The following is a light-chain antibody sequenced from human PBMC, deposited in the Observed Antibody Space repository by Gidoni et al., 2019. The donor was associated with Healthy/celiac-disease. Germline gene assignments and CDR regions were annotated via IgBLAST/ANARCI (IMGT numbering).Light chain of an antibody. CDR3: QQYGSSQA. CDR2: GAS. V-gene: IGKV3-20*01. J-gene: IGKJ1*01. CDR1: QSVSSSY. Sequence: ETVLTQPPGTLSLSRGARATLSCRASQSVSSSYLAWYQQKPGQAPRLLIYGASSRATGIPDRFSGSASGTDFTPTISRLEPEDFAVYYCQQYGSSQAFXXXTKVEIK.